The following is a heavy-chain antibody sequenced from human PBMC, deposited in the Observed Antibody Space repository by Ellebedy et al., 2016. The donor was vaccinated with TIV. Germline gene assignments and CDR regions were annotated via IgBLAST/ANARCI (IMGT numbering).Heavy chain of an antibody. CDR3: ARGESVGAQTDY. D-gene: IGHD1-26*01. CDR1: GGSISSYY. CDR2: IYYSGST. V-gene: IGHV4-59*12. J-gene: IGHJ4*02. Sequence: MPSETLSLTCTVSGGSISSYYWSWIRQPPGKGLEWIGYIYYSGSTNYNPSLKSRVTMSVDTSKNQFSLKLSSVTAADTAVYYCARGESVGAQTDYWGQGTLVTVSS.